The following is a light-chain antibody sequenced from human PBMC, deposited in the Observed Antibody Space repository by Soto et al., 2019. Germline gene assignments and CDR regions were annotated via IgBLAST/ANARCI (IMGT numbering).Light chain of an antibody. CDR2: KAS. CDR3: QQYNGP. V-gene: IGKV1-5*03. J-gene: IGKJ1*01. Sequence: DIQMTQSPSTLSASVGDRVTITCRASQSISNWLDWYQQKSGKAPRLLIYKASNLESGVPSRFSGSGSGTEFTLSIGSLHLDDFANYYCQQYNGPFGQGTKVEIK. CDR1: QSISNW.